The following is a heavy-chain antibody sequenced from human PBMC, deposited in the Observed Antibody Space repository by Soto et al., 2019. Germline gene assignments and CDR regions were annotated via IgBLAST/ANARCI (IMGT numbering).Heavy chain of an antibody. Sequence: GGSLRIASAASGFPFNNAWINWVRQVPGKGLEWVGRVKSKADGGSGDYAAPVKGRFVVSRDDSKDIVYLQMNSLKIEDTGVYYCTTDSRTTLPEIRFDYWGHGTQVTVSS. D-gene: IGHD1-26*01. CDR3: TTDSRTTLPEIRFDY. CDR1: GFPFNNAW. J-gene: IGHJ4*01. V-gene: IGHV3-15*07. CDR2: VKSKADGGSG.